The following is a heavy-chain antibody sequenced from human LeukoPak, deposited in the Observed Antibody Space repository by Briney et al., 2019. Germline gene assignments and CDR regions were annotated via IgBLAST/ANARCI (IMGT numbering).Heavy chain of an antibody. CDR1: GFTFSNAW. D-gene: IGHD3-10*01. Sequence: GGSLRLSCAASGFTFSNAWMSCGRQAPGKGLEWGGRIKSKTDGGTTDYAAPVKGRFTISRDDSKNTLYLQMNRLKTEDTAVYYCTTAAYGSGSSSSSVWGPGTLVTVSS. CDR3: TTAAYGSGSSSSSV. CDR2: IKSKTDGGTT. V-gene: IGHV3-15*01. J-gene: IGHJ4*02.